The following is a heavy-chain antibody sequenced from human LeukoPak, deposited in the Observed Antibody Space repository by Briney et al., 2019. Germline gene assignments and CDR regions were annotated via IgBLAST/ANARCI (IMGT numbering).Heavy chain of an antibody. V-gene: IGHV1-3*03. J-gene: IGHJ4*02. Sequence: GASVKVSCKASGYTFTNYAMHWVRQAPGQRLEWMGWINAGNGNTKYSQEFQGRVTIARDTSASTAYMELSSRTSEDMAVYYCARDKAGVSSWSFDSWGQGTLVTVSA. CDR3: ARDKAGVSSWSFDS. D-gene: IGHD3-3*01. CDR1: GYTFTNYA. CDR2: INAGNGNT.